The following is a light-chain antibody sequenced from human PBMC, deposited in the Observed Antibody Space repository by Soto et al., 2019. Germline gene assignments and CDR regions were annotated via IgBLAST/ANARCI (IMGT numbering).Light chain of an antibody. J-gene: IGLJ3*02. CDR3: GTWDSSLSAA. CDR1: SSNIGNNY. CDR2: DNN. V-gene: IGLV1-51*01. Sequence: QSVLTQPPSVSAAPGQKVTISCSGSSSNIGNNYVSWYQQLPGTAPKLLIYDNNKRPSGIPDRFSGSKSGTSATLGITGLQTGDEADYYCGTWDSSLSAAFGRGTKLTVL.